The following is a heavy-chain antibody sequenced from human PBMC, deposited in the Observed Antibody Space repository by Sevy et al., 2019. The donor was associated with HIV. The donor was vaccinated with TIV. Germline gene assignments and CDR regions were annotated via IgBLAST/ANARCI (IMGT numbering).Heavy chain of an antibody. CDR3: AKDWGGASDWYFYFDH. CDR1: GFTFSTYG. D-gene: IGHD6-19*01. V-gene: IGHV3-30*18. CDR2: ISYDGIKK. J-gene: IGHJ4*02. Sequence: GGSPRLSCAASGFTFSTYGMHWVRQAPGKGLEWAAAISYDGIKKYYADSVKGRFTISRDNSKNTLYLEMNSLRPEDTAVYYCAKDWGGASDWYFYFDHWGQGALVTVSS.